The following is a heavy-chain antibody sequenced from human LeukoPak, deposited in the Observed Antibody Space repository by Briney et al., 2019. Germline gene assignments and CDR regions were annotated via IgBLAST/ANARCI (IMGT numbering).Heavy chain of an antibody. D-gene: IGHD2-2*01. Sequence: PGGSLRLSCAASGFTFSNYGIHWVRQAPGKGLEWVAVISSDGSNKFYADSVKGRFTISRDNSKNTLYLQMNSLRAEDTAVYYCAKDLLRYCSSTSCYGFDYWGQGTLVTVSS. CDR1: GFTFSNYG. CDR3: AKDLLRYCSSTSCYGFDY. CDR2: ISSDGSNK. V-gene: IGHV3-30*18. J-gene: IGHJ4*02.